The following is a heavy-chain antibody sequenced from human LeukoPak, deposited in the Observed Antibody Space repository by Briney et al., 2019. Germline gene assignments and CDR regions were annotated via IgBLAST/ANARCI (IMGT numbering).Heavy chain of an antibody. CDR2: INHSGST. CDR1: GGSFSGYY. J-gene: IGHJ6*03. V-gene: IGHV4-34*01. D-gene: IGHD1-26*01. Sequence: PSETLSLTCAVYGGSFSGYYWSWIRQPPGKGLDWIGEINHSGSTNYNPSLKSRVTISVDTSKNQFSLKLSSVTAADTAFYYCARQGHHGKIVGTTLSYFYMDVWGKGTTVTVSS. CDR3: ARQGHHGKIVGTTLSYFYMDV.